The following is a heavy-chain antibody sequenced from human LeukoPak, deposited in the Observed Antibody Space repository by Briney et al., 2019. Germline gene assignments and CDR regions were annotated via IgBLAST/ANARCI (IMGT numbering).Heavy chain of an antibody. CDR2: IHTDGIST. V-gene: IGHV3-74*01. D-gene: IGHD1-1*01. J-gene: IGHJ4*02. CDR3: ASGELDSLYYFDF. Sequence: GGSLRLSCAASRFTFSNYWMHWVRQAPGKGLVWVLRIHTDGISTTYADSVKGRFTISRDNAKNTLYLQMNSLRAEDTAVYYCASGELDSLYYFDFWGQGTLVTVSS. CDR1: RFTFSNYW.